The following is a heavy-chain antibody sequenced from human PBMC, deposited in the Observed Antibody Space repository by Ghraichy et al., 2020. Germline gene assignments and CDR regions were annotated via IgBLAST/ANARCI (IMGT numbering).Heavy chain of an antibody. Sequence: GGSLRLSCAASGFTFSSYSMNWVRQAPGKGLEWVSSISSSSSYIYYADSVKGRFTISRDNAKNSLYLQMNSLRAEDTAVYYCARDISYGYVTGSFQDYWGQGTLVTVSS. CDR2: ISSSSSYI. J-gene: IGHJ4*02. D-gene: IGHD5-18*01. V-gene: IGHV3-21*01. CDR1: GFTFSSYS. CDR3: ARDISYGYVTGSFQDY.